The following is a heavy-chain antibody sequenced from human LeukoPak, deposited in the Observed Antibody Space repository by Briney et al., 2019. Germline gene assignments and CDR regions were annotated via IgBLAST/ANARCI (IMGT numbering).Heavy chain of an antibody. V-gene: IGHV3-64*01. J-gene: IGHJ4*02. CDR1: GFTFSSYA. Sequence: GGSLRLSCAASGFTFSSYAMHWVRQAPGKGLEYVSAISSNGGSTYYANSVKGRFTISRDNSKNTLYLQMGSLRAEDMAVYYCARMTHSGSYYFDYWGQGTLVTVSS. CDR2: ISSNGGST. CDR3: ARMTHSGSYYFDY. D-gene: IGHD1-26*01.